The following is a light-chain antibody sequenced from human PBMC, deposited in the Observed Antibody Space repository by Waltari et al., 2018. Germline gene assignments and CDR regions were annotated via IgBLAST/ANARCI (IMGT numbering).Light chain of an antibody. CDR1: SSNIANNN. J-gene: IGLJ2*01. CDR2: NTN. V-gene: IGLV1-44*01. Sequence: QSVLTQPPSASGTPGQRVTISCSGSSSNIANNNVNWYQQLPGTAPKLLVYNTNQRPSGVPGRFSGSKSGTSASLAISGLQSEDEAHYYCAAWDDSVIVVFGGGTKLTVL. CDR3: AAWDDSVIVV.